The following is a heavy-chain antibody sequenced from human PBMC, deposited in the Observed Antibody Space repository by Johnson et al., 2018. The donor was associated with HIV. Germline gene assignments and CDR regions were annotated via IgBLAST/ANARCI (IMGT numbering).Heavy chain of an antibody. CDR2: IKQDGSEK. CDR1: GFTFSSYW. J-gene: IGHJ3*02. D-gene: IGHD3-22*01. Sequence: VQLVESGGGLVQPGGSLRLSCAASGFTFSSYWMSWVRQAPGKGLEWVANIKQDGSEKYYVDSVKGRFTIANDNARNSLYLQMNSLRAEDTAVYYCAREAGYYDSSGYSDAFDIWGQGTMVTVSS. CDR3: AREAGYYDSSGYSDAFDI. V-gene: IGHV3-7*01.